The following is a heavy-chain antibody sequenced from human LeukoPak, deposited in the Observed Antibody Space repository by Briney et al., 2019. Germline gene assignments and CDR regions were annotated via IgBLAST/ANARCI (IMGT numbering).Heavy chain of an antibody. J-gene: IGHJ4*02. CDR3: ARVPVPAAQYYFDY. Sequence: WPGGSLRLSCAASGFTFDDYGMSWVRHAPGKGLQWVSGINWNGGRTGYADSVKGRFTISRDNAKNSLYLQMNSLRAEDTALYYCARVPVPAAQYYFDYRGQGTLVTVSS. V-gene: IGHV3-20*04. CDR1: GFTFDDYG. CDR2: INWNGGRT. D-gene: IGHD2-2*01.